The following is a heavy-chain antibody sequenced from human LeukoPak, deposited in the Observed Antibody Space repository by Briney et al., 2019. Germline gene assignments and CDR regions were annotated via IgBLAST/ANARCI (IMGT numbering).Heavy chain of an antibody. CDR2: IRKDGSLK. V-gene: IGHV3-7*01. CDR1: GFTFSSYW. J-gene: IGHJ4*02. D-gene: IGHD1-26*01. Sequence: GGSLRLSCEGSGFTFSSYWMTWVRQAPGKGLEWVANIRKDGSLKYYEDSVKGRFTISRDNAKNSLYLQMNSLRAEDTAVYYCARDSSRSNFDYWGQGTLVTVSS. CDR3: ARDSSRSNFDY.